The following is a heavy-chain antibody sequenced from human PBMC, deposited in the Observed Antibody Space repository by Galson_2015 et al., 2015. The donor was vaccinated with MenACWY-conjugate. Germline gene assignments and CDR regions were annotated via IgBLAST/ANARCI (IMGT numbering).Heavy chain of an antibody. Sequence: QSGAEVKQPGEPLKISCKGSGYYFTSYWIAWVRQIPGKGLEWMGLISPGDSNTRYSPSFQGQVTISADKSIGTAYLQWSSLKASDTAMYYCARHPPGGRGMDVWGQGTTVTVSS. CDR1: GYYFTSYW. J-gene: IGHJ6*02. V-gene: IGHV5-51*01. D-gene: IGHD1-26*01. CDR2: ISPGDSNT. CDR3: ARHPPGGRGMDV.